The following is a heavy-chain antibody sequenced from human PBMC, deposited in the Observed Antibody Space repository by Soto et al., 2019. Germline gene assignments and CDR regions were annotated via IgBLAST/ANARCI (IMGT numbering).Heavy chain of an antibody. V-gene: IGHV4-59*01. J-gene: IGHJ5*02. D-gene: IGHD4-17*01. Sequence: QVQLQESGPGLVKPSETLSLTCTVSGGSISSYYWSWIRQPPGKGLEWIGYIYYSGSTNYNPSLKSRVTISVDTSKNQFSLKLSSVTAADTAVYYCAREGDYGDYLAPFDPWGQGTLVTVSS. CDR3: AREGDYGDYLAPFDP. CDR2: IYYSGST. CDR1: GGSISSYY.